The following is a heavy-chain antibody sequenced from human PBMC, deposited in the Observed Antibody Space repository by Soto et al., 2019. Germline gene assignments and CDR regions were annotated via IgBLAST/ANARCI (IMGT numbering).Heavy chain of an antibody. CDR2: IKQDGSEK. Sequence: EVQLVESGGGLVQPGGSLRLSCAASGFTFSSHWMSWVRQAPGKGLEWWASIKQDGSEKHYVDSVKGRFTISRDNAKNSLYLQMNSLRVEDTAVYYCARVYYDYIWGSYPLVYWGQGTLVTVSS. CDR3: ARVYYDYIWGSYPLVY. D-gene: IGHD3-16*02. CDR1: GFTFSSHW. J-gene: IGHJ4*02. V-gene: IGHV3-7*01.